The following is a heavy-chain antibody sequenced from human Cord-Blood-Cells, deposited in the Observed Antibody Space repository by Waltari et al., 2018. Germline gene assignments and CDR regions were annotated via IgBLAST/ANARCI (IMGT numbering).Heavy chain of an antibody. V-gene: IGHV4-59*08. D-gene: IGHD5-12*01. CDR2: IYYSGST. CDR1: GGPTSSYY. CDR3: ARLSGYPHY. J-gene: IGHJ4*02. Sequence: QVQLQESGPGLVKPSETLSLTCTASGGPTSSYYWSWIRQPPGKGLEWIGYIYYSGSTNYNPSLKSRVTISVDTSKNQFSLKLSSVTAADTAVYYCARLSGYPHYWGQGTLVTVSS.